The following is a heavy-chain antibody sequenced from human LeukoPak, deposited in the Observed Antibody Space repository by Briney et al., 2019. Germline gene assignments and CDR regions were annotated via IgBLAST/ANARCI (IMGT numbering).Heavy chain of an antibody. Sequence: PSETLSLTCAVSGGSISSGGYSWSWIRQPPGKGLEWIGYIYHSGSTYYNPSLKSRVTISVDRSKNQFSLKLSSVTAADTAVYCCARGGSSGPVDYWGQGTLVTVSS. V-gene: IGHV4-30-2*01. CDR2: IYHSGST. CDR3: ARGGSSGPVDY. J-gene: IGHJ4*02. CDR1: GGSISSGGYS. D-gene: IGHD3-22*01.